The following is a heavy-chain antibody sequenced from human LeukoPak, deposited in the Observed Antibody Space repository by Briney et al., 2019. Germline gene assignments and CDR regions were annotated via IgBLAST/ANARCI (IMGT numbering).Heavy chain of an antibody. CDR2: IYYSGNT. V-gene: IGHV4-59*01. CDR3: ARTVKQWLVRRYYYMDV. J-gene: IGHJ6*03. CDR1: GGSISSSY. D-gene: IGHD6-19*01. Sequence: SETLSLTCSVSGGSISSSYWSWIRQPPGKGLEWIGYIYYSGNTNYNPSLKSRVTISVDTSKNQFSLKLSSVTAADTAVYYCARTVKQWLVRRYYYMDVWGKGTTVTISS.